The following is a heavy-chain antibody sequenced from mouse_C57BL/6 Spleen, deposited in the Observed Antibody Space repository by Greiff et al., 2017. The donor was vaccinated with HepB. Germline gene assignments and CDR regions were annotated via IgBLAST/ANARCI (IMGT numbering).Heavy chain of an antibody. V-gene: IGHV1-47*01. J-gene: IGHJ4*01. Sequence: VKLQESGAELVKPGASVKMSCKASGYTFTTYPIEWMKQNHGKSLEWIGNFHPYNDDTKYNEKFKCKATLTVEKSSSPVYLELSRLTSDDSAVYYCARRYCGSPGYYAMDYWGQGTSVTVSS. CDR2: FHPYNDDT. D-gene: IGHD1-1*01. CDR3: ARRYCGSPGYYAMDY. CDR1: GYTFTTYP.